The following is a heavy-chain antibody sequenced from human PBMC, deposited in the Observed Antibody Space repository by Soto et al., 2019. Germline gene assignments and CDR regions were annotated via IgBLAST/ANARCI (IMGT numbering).Heavy chain of an antibody. J-gene: IGHJ4*02. D-gene: IGHD3-3*01. CDR3: TLSSVTYYDFWSGYSI. CDR1: GYTFSNFA. V-gene: IGHV1-3*01. CDR2: INPGNGDT. Sequence: ASVKVSCKAIGYTFSNFAVHWMRQSPGQSLEWMGWINPGNGDTQYSRNFQGRVTMTRDTSASTAYMELSSLRSEDTAVYYCTLSSVTYYDFWSGYSIWGQGTLVTVSS.